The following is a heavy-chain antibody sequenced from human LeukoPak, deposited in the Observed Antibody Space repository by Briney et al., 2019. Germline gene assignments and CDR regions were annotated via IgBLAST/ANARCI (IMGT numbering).Heavy chain of an antibody. V-gene: IGHV4-39*07. D-gene: IGHD3-10*01. J-gene: IGHJ4*02. Sequence: PSETLSLTCTVSGGSISSSSYYWGWIHQPPGKGLEWIGSIYYSGSTYYNPSLKSRVTMSVDTSKNHFSLNLSSVTAADTAMYYCARSSVGSGSNFDYWGQGTLVTVSS. CDR3: ARSSVGSGSNFDY. CDR2: IYYSGST. CDR1: GGSISSSSYY.